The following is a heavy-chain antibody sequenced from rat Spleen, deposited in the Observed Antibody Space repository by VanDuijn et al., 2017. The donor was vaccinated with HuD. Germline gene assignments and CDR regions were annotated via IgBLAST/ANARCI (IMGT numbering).Heavy chain of an antibody. CDR3: ARRHYGYTDYFDY. CDR2: ISYGDSSGHSST. Sequence: EVQLVESGGGLVQPGRSMKLSCAASGFTFSNYYMSWVRQAPTKGLEWVASISYGDSSGHSSTYYRDSVKGRFTISRDNAKSTLSLQMDSLRSEDTATYYCARRHYGYTDYFDYWGQGVMVTVSS. V-gene: IGHV5-25*01. J-gene: IGHJ2*01. D-gene: IGHD1-9*01. CDR1: GFTFSNYY.